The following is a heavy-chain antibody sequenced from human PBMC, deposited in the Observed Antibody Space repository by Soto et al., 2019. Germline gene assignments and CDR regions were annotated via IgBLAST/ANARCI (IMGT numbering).Heavy chain of an antibody. CDR1: GYSFTSYL. V-gene: IGHV5-51*01. CDR3: ARLAPYDTLTGYA. CDR2: IYPGDSDT. Sequence: GESLQISCKGSGYSFTSYLICWVRQMPGKGLEWMGIIYPGDSDTRYSPSFQGQVTISADKSISTAYLQWSSLKASDTAMYYCARLAPYDTLTGYAWGQGTLVTVSS. D-gene: IGHD3-9*01. J-gene: IGHJ5*02.